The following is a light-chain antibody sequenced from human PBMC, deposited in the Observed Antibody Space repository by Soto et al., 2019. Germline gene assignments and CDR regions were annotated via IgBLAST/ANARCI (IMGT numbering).Light chain of an antibody. Sequence: QSVLIQPRSVSGSPGQSVTISCTGTSSDVGGYSFVSWYQQHPGKAPKLMIYDVSKRPSGVPDRFSGSKSGNTASLTISGLQAADEADYYCCSYAGSNYVFGPGTKVTV. CDR1: SSDVGGYSF. CDR3: CSYAGSNYV. CDR2: DVS. J-gene: IGLJ1*01. V-gene: IGLV2-11*01.